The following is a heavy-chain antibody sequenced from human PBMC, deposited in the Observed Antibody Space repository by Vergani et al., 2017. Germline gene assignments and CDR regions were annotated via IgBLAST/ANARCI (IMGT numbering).Heavy chain of an antibody. CDR2: IQFDGSNQ. CDR1: GFTLSNYD. Sequence: QVQLVKSGGGVVQRGGSQRLSCATSGFTLSNYDMQWIRQGPGKGLEFVAFIQFDGSNQYYADSVKGRFTLSRDFSKNTLYLQMNSLRTDDTATYYCAKHFRGWGIDYWGQGTQVIVSS. CDR3: AKHFRGWGIDY. V-gene: IGHV3-30*02. D-gene: IGHD3-16*01. J-gene: IGHJ4*02.